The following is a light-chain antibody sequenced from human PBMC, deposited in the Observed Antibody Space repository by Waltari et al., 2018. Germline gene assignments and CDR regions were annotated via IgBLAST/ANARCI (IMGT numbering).Light chain of an antibody. CDR3: FLSYSGAVI. V-gene: IGLV7-46*01. Sequence: QAVVTQEPSLTVSPGGTVTLTCGSSTGPLTSGHYPYWFQQKPGQAPRTLIYDTSNKHSWTPARFSGSLLGGKAALTLSGAQPEDEANYYCFLSYSGAVIFGGGTKLTVL. CDR1: TGPLTSGHY. J-gene: IGLJ2*01. CDR2: DTS.